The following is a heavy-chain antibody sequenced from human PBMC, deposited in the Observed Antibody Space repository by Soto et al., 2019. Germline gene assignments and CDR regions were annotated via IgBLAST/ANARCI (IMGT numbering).Heavy chain of an antibody. CDR3: AKDQGSSWYEIDY. CDR2: ISGSGGST. Sequence: EVQLLESGGGLVQPGGSLRLSCAASGFTFSNYAVTWVRQAPGKGLEWVSTISGSGGSTYYADSVKGRCTISRDNSKNTRDLQMNSLRAEDTAVYYCAKDQGSSWYEIDYWGQGTLVTVSS. D-gene: IGHD6-13*01. J-gene: IGHJ4*02. V-gene: IGHV3-23*01. CDR1: GFTFSNYA.